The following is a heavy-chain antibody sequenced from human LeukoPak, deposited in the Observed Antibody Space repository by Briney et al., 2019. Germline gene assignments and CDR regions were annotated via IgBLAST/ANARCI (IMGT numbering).Heavy chain of an antibody. CDR3: ASGCSGGSCYDY. V-gene: IGHV3-53*01. CDR2: IYSGGST. J-gene: IGHJ4*02. CDR1: GFTVSSNY. D-gene: IGHD2-15*01. Sequence: GGSLRLSCEASGFTVSSNYMSWVRQAPGKGLEWVSVIYSGGSTYYADSVKGRFTISRDNSKNTLYLQMNSLRAEDTAVYYCASGCSGGSCYDYWGQGTLVTVSS.